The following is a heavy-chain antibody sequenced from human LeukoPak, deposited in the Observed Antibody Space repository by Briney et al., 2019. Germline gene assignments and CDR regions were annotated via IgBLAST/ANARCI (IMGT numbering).Heavy chain of an antibody. Sequence: SVKVSCTASGGTFSSYAISWVRQAPGQGLEWMGGIIPIFGTANYAQKFQGRVTITADESTSTAYMELSSLRSEDTAVYYCAREGEGGYFFAPWGKGTLVTVS. CDR3: AREGEGGYFFAP. CDR2: IIPIFGTA. CDR1: GGTFSSYA. J-gene: IGHJ5*02. V-gene: IGHV1-69*13. D-gene: IGHD1-26*01.